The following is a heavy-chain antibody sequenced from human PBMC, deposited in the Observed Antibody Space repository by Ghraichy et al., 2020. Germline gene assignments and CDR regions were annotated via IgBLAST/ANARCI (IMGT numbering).Heavy chain of an antibody. V-gene: IGHV3-30*09. Sequence: GGSLRLSCVASGFPFSLYSMHWVRQAPGKGPEWVAFISHYGNARYYGDSVKGRFALSRDNSKNTVYLQMNSLRGEDTAVYYCARDIKSSSWSYCYYAMDVWGHGNTVTGSS. CDR3: ARDIKSSSWSYCYYAMDV. J-gene: IGHJ6*02. CDR1: GFPFSLYS. D-gene: IGHD6-13*01. CDR2: ISHYGNAR.